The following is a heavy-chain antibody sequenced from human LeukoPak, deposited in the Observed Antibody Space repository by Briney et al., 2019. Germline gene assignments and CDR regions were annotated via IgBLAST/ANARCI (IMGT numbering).Heavy chain of an antibody. J-gene: IGHJ4*02. D-gene: IGHD1-26*01. CDR2: ISGSGGST. Sequence: PGGSLRLSCAASGFTFSSYGMSWVRQAPGKGLEWVSSISGSGGSTYYADSVRGRFTLSRDNAKNSVSLQMNSLRAEDTAVYYCARDKRKGIVGSTKSYFDYWGQGTLVTVSS. V-gene: IGHV3-23*01. CDR1: GFTFSSYG. CDR3: ARDKRKGIVGSTKSYFDY.